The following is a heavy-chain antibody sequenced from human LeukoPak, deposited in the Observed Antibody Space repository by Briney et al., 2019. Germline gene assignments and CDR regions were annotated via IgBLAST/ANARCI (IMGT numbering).Heavy chain of an antibody. V-gene: IGHV3-74*01. Sequence: GGSLRLSCAASGNYRMHWVRQVPGKGLVWVSHINSDGSWTSYADSVKGRFTISKDNAKNTVYLQMNSLRAEDTAVYYCVSFYETYWGRGTLVNVSS. CDR1: GNYR. CDR2: INSDGSWT. D-gene: IGHD2/OR15-2a*01. J-gene: IGHJ4*02. CDR3: VSFYETY.